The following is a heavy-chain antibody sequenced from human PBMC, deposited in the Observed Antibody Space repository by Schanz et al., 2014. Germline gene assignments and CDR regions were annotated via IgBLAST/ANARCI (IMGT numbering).Heavy chain of an antibody. D-gene: IGHD2-15*01. CDR1: GFTFSSYS. CDR2: ISSSSSTR. Sequence: EVQLVESGGGLVQPGGSLRLSCAASGFTFSSYSMNWVRQAPGKGLEWVSYISSSSSTRYYADSVKGRFTISRDNAKNSPILQMNSLRAEDTAVYYCARDFLLEQLGYSHYYYAMDVWGQGTTVTVSS. CDR3: ARDFLLEQLGYSHYYYAMDV. V-gene: IGHV3-48*01. J-gene: IGHJ6*02.